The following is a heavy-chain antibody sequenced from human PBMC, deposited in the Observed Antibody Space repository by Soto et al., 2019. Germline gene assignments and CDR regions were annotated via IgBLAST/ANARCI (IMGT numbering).Heavy chain of an antibody. D-gene: IGHD6-13*01. CDR2: VNYSGSA. CDR1: GGSISSTDYY. V-gene: IGHV4-39*01. CDR3: AKLRGGQQLVSYFDY. Sequence: SETLSLTCTVSGGSISSTDYYWGWIRQPPGKGLEWIVSVNYSGSAYSNPSLKSRITISVDTSKNQFSLNLSSVTAADTAVYYCAKLRGGQQLVSYFDYWGQGIQVTVSS. J-gene: IGHJ4*02.